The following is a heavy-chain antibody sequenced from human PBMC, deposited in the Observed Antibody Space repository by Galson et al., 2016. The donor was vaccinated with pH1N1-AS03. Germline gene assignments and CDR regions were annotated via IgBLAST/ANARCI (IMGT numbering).Heavy chain of an antibody. CDR3: ASAGYHTPGYHY. CDR2: VHYSGTT. D-gene: IGHD3-16*02. J-gene: IGHJ4*02. CDR1: GGSMSSPDW. Sequence: ETLSLTCAVSGGSMSSPDWWTWVRQPPGKGLEWIGEVHYSGTTSYNPSLNSRVTMSIDKSNNQFSLNLGSVTAADTAVYFCASAGYHTPGYHYWGQGALVTVSS. V-gene: IGHV4-4*01.